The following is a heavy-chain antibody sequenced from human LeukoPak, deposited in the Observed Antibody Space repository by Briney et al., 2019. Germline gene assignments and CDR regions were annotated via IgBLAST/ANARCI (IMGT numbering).Heavy chain of an antibody. CDR3: ARDDRDYCSGTSCYYFDY. Sequence: ASVKVSCKASGYTFASYGISRVRQAPGQGLEWMGWISAYNGNTDYAQKFQGRVTVTTDTSTSTAYMELRSLRSDDTAVYYCARDDRDYCSGTSCYYFDYWGQGTQVTVSS. J-gene: IGHJ4*02. CDR1: GYTFASYG. D-gene: IGHD2-2*01. V-gene: IGHV1-18*01. CDR2: ISAYNGNT.